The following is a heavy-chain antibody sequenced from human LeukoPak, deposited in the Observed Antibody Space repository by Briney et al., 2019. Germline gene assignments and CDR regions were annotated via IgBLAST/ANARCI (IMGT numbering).Heavy chain of an antibody. J-gene: IGHJ4*02. CDR3: ARPPTTVSPRDY. CDR2: INLDGSVR. Sequence: GGSLRRSCAASGFTFSGYWMSWVRQAPGKGLEWVANINLDGSVRHYVDSARGRFTISRDNAKNSLYLQMNSLRAEDTAVYYCARPPTTVSPRDYWGQGTLVTVSS. CDR1: GFTFSGYW. V-gene: IGHV3-7*01. D-gene: IGHD4-11*01.